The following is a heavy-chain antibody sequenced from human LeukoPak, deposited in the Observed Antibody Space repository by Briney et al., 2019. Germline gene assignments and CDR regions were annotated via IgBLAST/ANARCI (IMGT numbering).Heavy chain of an antibody. CDR2: IYYSGST. CDR3: AREPCSSTSCYYNWFDP. V-gene: IGHV4-31*03. J-gene: IGHJ5*02. D-gene: IGHD2-2*01. CDR1: GGSLSSGGYY. Sequence: SEALSLTCTVSGGSLSSGGYYWRWLRQHPGTGLEWLGYIYYSGSTYYNPSLKSRVTISVDTSKNQFSLKLSSVTAADTAVYYCAREPCSSTSCYYNWFDPWGQGTLVTVSS.